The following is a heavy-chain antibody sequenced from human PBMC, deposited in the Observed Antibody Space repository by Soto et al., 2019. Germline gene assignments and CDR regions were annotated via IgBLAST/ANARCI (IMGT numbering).Heavy chain of an antibody. J-gene: IGHJ6*02. CDR2: INPSGGST. CDR3: ARDRYKSSYYYYYGMDV. D-gene: IGHD3-16*02. Sequence: QVQLVQSGAEVKKPGASVKVSCKASGYTFTSYYMHWVRQAPGQGLEWMGIINPSGGSTSYAQKCQGRVTMTRDTSTSTVYMELSSLRSEDTAVYYCARDRYKSSYYYYYGMDVWGQGTTVTVSS. V-gene: IGHV1-46*01. CDR1: GYTFTSYY.